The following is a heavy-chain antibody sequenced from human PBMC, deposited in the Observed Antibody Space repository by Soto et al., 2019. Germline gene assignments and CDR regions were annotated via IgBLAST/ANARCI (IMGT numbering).Heavy chain of an antibody. J-gene: IGHJ4*02. CDR3: VPPGDFGESSTFDH. V-gene: IGHV3-23*01. D-gene: IGHD3-10*01. CDR1: GFTFDTYD. Sequence: GGSLRLSCAASGFTFDTYDMTWVRQAPGKGLEWVSTIGSSARRTYYLDSVMGRFTVSRDSSKNTLYLQMNSLRVEDTAVYYCVPPGDFGESSTFDHWGQGTRVTVSS. CDR2: IGSSARRT.